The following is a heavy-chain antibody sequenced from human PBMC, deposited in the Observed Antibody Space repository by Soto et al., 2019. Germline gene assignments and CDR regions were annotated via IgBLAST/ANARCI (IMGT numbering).Heavy chain of an antibody. CDR3: ARLYYDILTGYYYYYYYGMDV. Sequence: ASVKVSCKASGYTFTSYDINWVRQATGQGLEWMGWMNPNSGNTGYAQKFQGRVTMTRNTSISTAYMELSSLRSEDTAVYCCARLYYDILTGYYYYYYYGMDVWGQGTTVTVSS. CDR2: MNPNSGNT. CDR1: GYTFTSYD. J-gene: IGHJ6*02. V-gene: IGHV1-8*01. D-gene: IGHD3-9*01.